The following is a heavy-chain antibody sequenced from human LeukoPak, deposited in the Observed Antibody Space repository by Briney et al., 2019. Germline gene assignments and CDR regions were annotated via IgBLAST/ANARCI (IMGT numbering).Heavy chain of an antibody. CDR2: ISWNSGSI. V-gene: IGHV3-9*01. CDR1: GFTFDDYA. Sequence: GGSLRLSCAVSGFTFDDYATRWVRQAPGKGLEWVSGISWNSGSIGYADSVKRRFTISRDNAKNSLYLQMNSLRAEDTALYYCAKDIGYGSGSYERYFDYWGQGTLVTVSS. J-gene: IGHJ4*02. CDR3: AKDIGYGSGSYERYFDY. D-gene: IGHD3-10*01.